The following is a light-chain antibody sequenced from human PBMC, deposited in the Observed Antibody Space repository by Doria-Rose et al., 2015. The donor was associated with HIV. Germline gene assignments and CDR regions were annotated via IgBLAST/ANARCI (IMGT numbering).Light chain of an antibody. CDR2: DGS. Sequence: TQSPGTLSLSPGERATLSCRASQSFSSTYLAWYQQKPGQAPSLLIYDGSTGATGIPDRFSASESGTDFTLTVNRLEPEDFALYYCHQYGTSWTFGQGTKVEI. CDR1: QSFSSTY. V-gene: IGKV3-20*01. J-gene: IGKJ1*01. CDR3: HQYGTSWT.